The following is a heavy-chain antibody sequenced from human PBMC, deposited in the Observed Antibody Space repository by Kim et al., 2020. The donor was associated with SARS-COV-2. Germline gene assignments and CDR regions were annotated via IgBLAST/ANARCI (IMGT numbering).Heavy chain of an antibody. Sequence: GGSLRLSCAAPGFTFSSYAMSWVRQAPGKGLEWVSAISGSGGSTYYADSVKGRFTISRDNSKNTLYLQMNSLRAEDTAVYYCAKAGYSSSWHIFDYWGQGTLVTVSS. CDR1: GFTFSSYA. D-gene: IGHD6-13*01. V-gene: IGHV3-23*01. CDR3: AKAGYSSSWHIFDY. J-gene: IGHJ4*02. CDR2: ISGSGGST.